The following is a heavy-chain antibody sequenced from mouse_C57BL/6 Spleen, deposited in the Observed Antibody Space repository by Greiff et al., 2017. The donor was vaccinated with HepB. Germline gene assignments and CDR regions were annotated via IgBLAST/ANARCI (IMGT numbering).Heavy chain of an antibody. CDR2: INPYNGGT. V-gene: IGHV1-19*01. CDR1: GYTFTDYY. Sequence: EVQLQQSGPVLVKPGASVKMSCKASGYTFTDYYMNWVKQSHGKSLEWIGVINPYNGGTSYNQKFKGKATLTVDKSSSTAYMELNSLTSEDSAVYYCARDVLYAMDYWGQGTSVTVSS. CDR3: ARDVLYAMDY. J-gene: IGHJ4*01.